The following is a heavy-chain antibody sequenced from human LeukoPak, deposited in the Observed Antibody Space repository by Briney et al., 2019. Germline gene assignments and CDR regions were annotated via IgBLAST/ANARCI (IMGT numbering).Heavy chain of an antibody. Sequence: ASVKLSCTASGYTFTSYGINWVRQAPGQGLEWMGWISAYNGNTNYAQKLQGRVTMTTDTSTSTAYMELRSLRSDDTAVYYCAKLSEGFSGYYFDYWGQGTLVTVSS. J-gene: IGHJ4*02. CDR2: ISAYNGNT. CDR3: AKLSEGFSGYYFDY. V-gene: IGHV1-18*01. D-gene: IGHD2-2*03. CDR1: GYTFTSYG.